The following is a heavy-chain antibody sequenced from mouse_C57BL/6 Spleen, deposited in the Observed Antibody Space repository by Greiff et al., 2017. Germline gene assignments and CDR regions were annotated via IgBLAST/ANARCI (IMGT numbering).Heavy chain of an antibody. CDR3: ARNSNYYARDE. D-gene: IGHD2-5*01. J-gene: IGHJ4*01. CDR2: ISSGSSTI. CDR1: GFTFSDYG. Sequence: EVKLVESGGGLVKPGGSLKLSCAASGFTFSDYGMHWVRQAPEKGLEWVAYISSGSSTIYYADTVKGRFTISRDNAKNTLFLQMTSLRSEDTAMYYCARNSNYYARDEWGQGTSVTVSA. V-gene: IGHV5-17*01.